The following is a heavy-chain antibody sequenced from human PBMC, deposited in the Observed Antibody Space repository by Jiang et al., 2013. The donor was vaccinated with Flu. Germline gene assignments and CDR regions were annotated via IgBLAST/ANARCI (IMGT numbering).Heavy chain of an antibody. J-gene: IGHJ4*02. Sequence: PGLVKPSETRSLTCTVSGDSISISAAFWSWVRQPAGEGLEWIGRIYSSGLTNYNPSLKSRVTMSVDTSRNQFSLKLTSMTAADAAVYYCARWTSGSLGHWGQGTLVTVSS. CDR1: GDSISISAAF. CDR2: IYSSGLT. V-gene: IGHV4-61*02. D-gene: IGHD3-22*01. CDR3: ARWTSGSLGH.